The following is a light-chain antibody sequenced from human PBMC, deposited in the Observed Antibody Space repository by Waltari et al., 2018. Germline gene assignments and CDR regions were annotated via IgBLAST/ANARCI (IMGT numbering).Light chain of an antibody. V-gene: IGLV2-14*01. Sequence: QSALTQPASVPGSPGQSITISCTGTDSDVGASNFVSWYRQHPGKAPHLIIYEVSERPPGISVCFSGSKSDNTASLTISGLQADDGAVYYWSSYTTSNAPGVFGTGTKVTVL. CDR3: SSYTTSNAPGV. J-gene: IGLJ1*01. CDR2: EVS. CDR1: DSDVGASNF.